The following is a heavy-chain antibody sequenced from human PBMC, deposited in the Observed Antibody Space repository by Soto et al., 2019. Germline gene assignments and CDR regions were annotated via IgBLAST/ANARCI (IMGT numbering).Heavy chain of an antibody. Sequence: ASVKVSCKASGYTFTSYGISWVRQAPGQGLEWMGWISAYNGNTNYAQKLQGRVTMTTDTSTSTAYMELRSLRSDDTAVYYCARVGASLGYCSCGSCWGAFDIWGQGTMVTVSS. CDR3: ARVGASLGYCSCGSCWGAFDI. J-gene: IGHJ3*02. V-gene: IGHV1-18*01. D-gene: IGHD2-15*01. CDR2: ISAYNGNT. CDR1: GYTFTSYG.